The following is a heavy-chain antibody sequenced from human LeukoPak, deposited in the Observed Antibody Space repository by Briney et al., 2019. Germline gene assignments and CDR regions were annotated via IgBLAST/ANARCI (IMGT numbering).Heavy chain of an antibody. Sequence: ASAKVSCKASGGTFSSYAISWVRQAPGQGLEWMGGIIPIFGKANYAQKFQGRVKITADKSTSTAYMELSSLRSEDTAVYYCARDRLQYYYGSGSYYNPGDAFDIWGQGTMVTVSS. CDR3: ARDRLQYYYGSGSYYNPGDAFDI. D-gene: IGHD3-10*01. CDR2: IIPIFGKA. J-gene: IGHJ3*02. CDR1: GGTFSSYA. V-gene: IGHV1-69*06.